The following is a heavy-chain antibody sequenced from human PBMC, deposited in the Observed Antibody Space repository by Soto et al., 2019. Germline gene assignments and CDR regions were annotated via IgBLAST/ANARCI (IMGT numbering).Heavy chain of an antibody. CDR2: ISAYNGNT. J-gene: IGHJ6*02. CDR3: ARDHRYSSSWPYYYYYYGMDV. D-gene: IGHD6-13*01. Sequence: QVQLVQSGAEVKKPGASVKVSCKASGYTFTSYGISWVRQAPGQGLEWMGWISAYNGNTNYAQKLQGRVTMTTDTSKSTAYMELRSLRSDDTAVYYCARDHRYSSSWPYYYYYYGMDVWGQGTTVTVSS. CDR1: GYTFTSYG. V-gene: IGHV1-18*01.